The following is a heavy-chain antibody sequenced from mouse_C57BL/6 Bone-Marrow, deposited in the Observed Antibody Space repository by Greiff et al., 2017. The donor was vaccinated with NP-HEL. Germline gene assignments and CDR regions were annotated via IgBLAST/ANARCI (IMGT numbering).Heavy chain of an antibody. CDR2: IRTKANGYTS. V-gene: IGHV7-3*01. J-gene: IGHJ4*01. Sequence: EVTVVESGGGLVQPGGSLSLSCAASGFTFTAYYMSWVRQPPGKALEWLGFIRTKANGYTSEYSAYVTGRFTIYRDNSQSILYLQMNALRAEDSATYYCARSIYYDYADDPFYAMDYWGQGTSVTVSS. CDR3: ARSIYYDYADDPFYAMDY. CDR1: GFTFTAYY. D-gene: IGHD2-4*01.